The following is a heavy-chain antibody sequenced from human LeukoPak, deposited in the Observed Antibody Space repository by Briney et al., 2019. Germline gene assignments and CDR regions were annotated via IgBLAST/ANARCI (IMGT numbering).Heavy chain of an antibody. J-gene: IGHJ3*02. CDR1: GFTVSSNY. CDR3: AREDYGDYGAFDI. D-gene: IGHD4-17*01. CDR2: IYSGGST. Sequence: PGGSLRLSCAASGFTVSSNYMSWVRQAPGKGLEWVSVIYSGGSTYYADSVKGRFTISRDNSKNTLYLQMNSLRAEDTAVYYCAREDYGDYGAFDIWGQGTMVTVSS. V-gene: IGHV3-53*01.